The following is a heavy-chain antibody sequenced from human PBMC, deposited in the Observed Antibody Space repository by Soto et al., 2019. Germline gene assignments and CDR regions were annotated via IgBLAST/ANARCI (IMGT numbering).Heavy chain of an antibody. J-gene: IGHJ6*02. Sequence: GESLKISCKGSGYSFNSYWISWVRQMPGKGLEWMGRIDPRASYTNYSPSFQGHVTISADKSISTAYLQWTSLKASDTAMYYWARLDIVDYYYGMDVWGQGTTVTVSS. V-gene: IGHV5-10-1*01. D-gene: IGHD2-15*01. CDR3: ARLDIVDYYYGMDV. CDR2: IDPRASYT. CDR1: GYSFNSYW.